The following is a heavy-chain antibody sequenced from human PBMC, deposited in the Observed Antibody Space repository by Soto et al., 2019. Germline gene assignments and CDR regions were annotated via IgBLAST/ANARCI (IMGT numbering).Heavy chain of an antibody. J-gene: IGHJ4*02. CDR2: IYHGGST. Sequence: SETLSLTCAVSGYSISSGYYWGWLRQPPGKGLEWIGSIYHGGSTYYNPSLNSRVTLSIDMTNNHVSLILNSVTAADTAVYYCARVRRGYSYGYRYYFDYWGQGTLVTVSS. V-gene: IGHV4-38-2*01. D-gene: IGHD5-18*01. CDR1: GYSISSGYY. CDR3: ARVRRGYSYGYRYYFDY.